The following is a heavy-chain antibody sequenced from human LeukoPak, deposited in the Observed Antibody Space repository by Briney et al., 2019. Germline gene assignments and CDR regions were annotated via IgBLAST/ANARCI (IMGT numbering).Heavy chain of an antibody. J-gene: IGHJ4*02. CDR1: GGSFSGYY. CDR2: INHSGST. CDR3: ARNLIGGGYFDY. D-gene: IGHD3-22*01. V-gene: IGHV4-34*01. Sequence: SETLSLTCAVYGGSFSGYYWSWIRQPPGKGLEWIGEINHSGSTNYNPSLKSRVTISVDTSKNQFSLKLSSVTAADTAVYYCARNLIGGGYFDYWGQGTLVTVSS.